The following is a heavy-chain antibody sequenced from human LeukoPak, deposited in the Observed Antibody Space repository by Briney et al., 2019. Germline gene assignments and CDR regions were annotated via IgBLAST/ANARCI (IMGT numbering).Heavy chain of an antibody. Sequence: SETLSLTCAVYGGSFSGYYWSWIRQPPGKGLEWIGEINHSGSTNYNPSLKSRVTISVDTSKNQFSLKLSSVTAADTAVYYCARYPVVVVAATEVSYYYYMDVWGKGTTVTVSS. CDR2: INHSGST. V-gene: IGHV4-34*01. CDR3: ARYPVVVVAATEVSYYYYMDV. J-gene: IGHJ6*03. CDR1: GGSFSGYY. D-gene: IGHD2-15*01.